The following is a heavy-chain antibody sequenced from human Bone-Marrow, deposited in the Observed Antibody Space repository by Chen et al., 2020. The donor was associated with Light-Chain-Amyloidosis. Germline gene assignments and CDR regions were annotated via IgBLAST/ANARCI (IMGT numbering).Heavy chain of an antibody. CDR1: GFTFSSNW. J-gene: IGHJ6*03. V-gene: IGHV3-21*06. D-gene: IGHD6-6*01. CDR3: ARDQVEYKFFYYMDV. Sequence: EAQLVESGGGLVQPGGSLRLSCAASGFTFSSNWMNWVRQAPGKGLEWVSSIDSSGTYINYADSTRGRFSISRDNAKNSLYLQITSLRAEDTAVYYCARDQVEYKFFYYMDVWGKGTTVTVSS. CDR2: IDSSGTYI.